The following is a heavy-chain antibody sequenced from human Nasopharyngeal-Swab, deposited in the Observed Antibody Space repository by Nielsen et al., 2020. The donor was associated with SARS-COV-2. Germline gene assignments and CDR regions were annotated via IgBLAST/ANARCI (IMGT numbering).Heavy chain of an antibody. CDR3: AKAITMVRGVTYGMDV. CDR2: ISWNSGSI. V-gene: IGHV3-9*01. D-gene: IGHD3-10*01. Sequence: LKISCAATGFNFDDYAMHWVRQDPGKGLEWVSGISWNSGSIGYADSVKGRFTISRDNAKNSLYLQMNSLRAEDTALYYCAKAITMVRGVTYGMDVWGQGTTVTVSS. J-gene: IGHJ6*02. CDR1: GFNFDDYA.